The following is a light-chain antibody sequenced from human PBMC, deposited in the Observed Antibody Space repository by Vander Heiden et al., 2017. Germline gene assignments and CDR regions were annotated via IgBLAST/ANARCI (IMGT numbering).Light chain of an antibody. CDR1: RSNIGTNS. CDR3: AAWDDSLSNWV. V-gene: IGLV1-44*01. CDR2: DDY. J-gene: IGLJ3*02. Sequence: QSVLTQAPSASETPGQRVTISCSGSRSNIGTNSVNWYQQRPGTAPKLLIFDDYQRPSGVPDRFSGSKSGTTASLAISWLQSEDEADYYCAAWDDSLSNWVFGGGTKLAVL.